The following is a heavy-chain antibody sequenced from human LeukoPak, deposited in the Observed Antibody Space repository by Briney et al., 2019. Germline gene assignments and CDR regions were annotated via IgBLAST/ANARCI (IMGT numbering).Heavy chain of an antibody. Sequence: GGSLRLSCAASGFTFSSYWMHWVRQAPGKRLVWVSRINSDGSSTSYADSVKGRFTISRDNAKNTLYLQMNSLRAEDTAVYYCARENIAVAGSDYWGQGTLVTVSS. V-gene: IGHV3-74*01. D-gene: IGHD6-19*01. CDR3: ARENIAVAGSDY. J-gene: IGHJ4*02. CDR2: INSDGSST. CDR1: GFTFSSYW.